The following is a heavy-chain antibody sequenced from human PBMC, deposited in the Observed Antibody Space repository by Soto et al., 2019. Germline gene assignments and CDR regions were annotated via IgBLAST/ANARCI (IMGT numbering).Heavy chain of an antibody. CDR1: GFTFPNYG. V-gene: IGHV3-30*18. Sequence: PGGSLRLSCAASGFTFPNYGMHWVRQAPGKGLEWVAVISNDGSNKYYPDSVKGRFTISRDNSENTLYLQMNSLRAEDTAVYYCAKDPYYDSTGYHDYWGQGTLVTVSS. J-gene: IGHJ4*02. CDR2: ISNDGSNK. CDR3: AKDPYYDSTGYHDY. D-gene: IGHD3-22*01.